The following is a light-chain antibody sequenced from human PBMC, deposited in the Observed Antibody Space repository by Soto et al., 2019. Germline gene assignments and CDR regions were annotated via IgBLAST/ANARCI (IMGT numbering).Light chain of an antibody. J-gene: IGKJ3*01. Sequence: EIVLTQSPATLSLSPGERATLSCRASQSVSSYLAWYQQKPGQAPRLLIYDASNRATGIPARFSGSGSGTDFTLIISSLEPEDFAVYYCQQRSNWWGFTFGPGTKVDIK. CDR3: QQRSNWWGFT. CDR1: QSVSSY. V-gene: IGKV3-11*01. CDR2: DAS.